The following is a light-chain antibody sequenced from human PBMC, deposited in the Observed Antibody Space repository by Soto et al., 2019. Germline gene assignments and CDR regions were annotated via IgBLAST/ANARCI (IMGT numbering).Light chain of an antibody. V-gene: IGLV2-14*01. Sequence: QPVLTQPASVSGSPGQSITISCTGTSSDVGGYNYVSWYQQYPGKAPKLMIYEVSNRPSGVSDRFSGSKSGNTASLTISGLQAEDEADYYCSSYTRSSTYVVFGGGTKLTVL. CDR1: SSDVGGYNY. CDR2: EVS. CDR3: SSYTRSSTYVV. J-gene: IGLJ2*01.